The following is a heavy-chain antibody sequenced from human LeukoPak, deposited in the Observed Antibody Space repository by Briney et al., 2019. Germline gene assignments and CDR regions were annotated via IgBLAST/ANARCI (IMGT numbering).Heavy chain of an antibody. V-gene: IGHV3-30*18. J-gene: IGHJ3*02. CDR1: RFTFSSYG. Sequence: PGGSLRLSCAASRFTFSSYGMHWVRPAPGKGLEWVAVISYDGNNRYYADSVKGRFTISRYNSKNTLYLQMNSLRAEDTAVYYCAKVKGEVIGAFDIWGQGTMVTVSS. CDR2: ISYDGNNR. CDR3: AKVKGEVIGAFDI. D-gene: IGHD3-16*01.